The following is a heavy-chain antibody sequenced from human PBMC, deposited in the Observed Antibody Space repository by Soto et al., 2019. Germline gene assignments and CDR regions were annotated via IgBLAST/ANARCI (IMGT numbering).Heavy chain of an antibody. Sequence: SETLSLTCTVSCGSISSSSYYWGWIRQPPGKGLEWIGSIYYSGSTYYNPSLKSRVTISVDTSKNQFSLKLSSVTAADTAVYYCARGRYDFWSGYSGLDYWGQGTLVTVSS. CDR2: IYYSGST. CDR1: CGSISSSSYY. J-gene: IGHJ4*02. V-gene: IGHV4-39*01. CDR3: ARGRYDFWSGYSGLDY. D-gene: IGHD3-3*01.